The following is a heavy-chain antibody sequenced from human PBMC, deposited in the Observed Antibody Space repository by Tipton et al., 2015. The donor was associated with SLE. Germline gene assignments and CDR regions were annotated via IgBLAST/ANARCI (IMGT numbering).Heavy chain of an antibody. D-gene: IGHD2-2*01. CDR3: ARAVVPAAMGAFDI. J-gene: IGHJ3*02. V-gene: IGHV4-59*01. CDR2: IYHRGST. CDR1: GDSITSYY. Sequence: TLSLTCNVSGDSITSYYWSWLRQPPGKGLEWIGFIYHRGSTHYNPSLKSRVTLSLDTSKSQFSLRLSSVTAADTAVYYCARAVVPAAMGAFDIWGQGTMVTVSS.